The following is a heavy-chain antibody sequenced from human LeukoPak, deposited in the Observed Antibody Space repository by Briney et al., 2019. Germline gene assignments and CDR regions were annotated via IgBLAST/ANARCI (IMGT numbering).Heavy chain of an antibody. V-gene: IGHV4-39*01. CDR1: GGSISSSSYN. CDR2: IYYTGIT. D-gene: IGHD6-19*01. J-gene: IGHJ4*02. CDR3: ARHVGPSRGLVLGFDY. Sequence: PSETLSLTCTVSGGSISSSSYNWGWIRQPPGKGLEWIGTIYYTGITYYNPSLKSRVTISVDTSKNQLSLKLSSVTAADTAVYYCARHVGPSRGLVLGFDYWGQGALVTVSS.